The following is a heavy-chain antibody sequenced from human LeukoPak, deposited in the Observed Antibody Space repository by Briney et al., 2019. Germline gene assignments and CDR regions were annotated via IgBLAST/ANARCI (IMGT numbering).Heavy chain of an antibody. V-gene: IGHV3-43*02. CDR3: ATDYGQLWWFDP. CDR1: GVTFDDDA. J-gene: IGHJ5*02. Sequence: GGSLRLSCAASGVTFDDDARYCGRQAPGKGRGWVSLMSVDGGSTYYADSVKDRCTISRENTKNSLYLQRNSLRTEDTTFWYCATDYGQLWWFDPWGQGTLVTVSS. D-gene: IGHD5-18*01. CDR2: MSVDGGST.